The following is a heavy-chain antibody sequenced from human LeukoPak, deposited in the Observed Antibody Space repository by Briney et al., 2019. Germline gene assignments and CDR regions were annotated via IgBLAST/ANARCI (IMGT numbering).Heavy chain of an antibody. Sequence: SETLSLTCTVSGGSISSYYWSWIRQPPGKGLEWIGYIYYSGSTNYNPSLKSRVTISVDTSKNQFSLKLSSVTAADTAVYYCARANSYSSGWYGILYNWFDPWGQGTLVTVSS. CDR3: ARANSYSSGWYGILYNWFDP. J-gene: IGHJ5*02. D-gene: IGHD6-19*01. CDR2: IYYSGST. V-gene: IGHV4-59*08. CDR1: GGSISSYY.